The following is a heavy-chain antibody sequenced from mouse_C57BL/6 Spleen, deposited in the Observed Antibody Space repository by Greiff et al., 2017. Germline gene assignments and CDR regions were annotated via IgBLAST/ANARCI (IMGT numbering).Heavy chain of an antibody. CDR2: ISNLAYSI. J-gene: IGHJ4*01. V-gene: IGHV5-15*01. CDR3: ARHYYGSSYDYYAMDY. CDR1: GFTFSDYG. Sequence: EVKLMESGGGLVQPGGSLKLSCAASGFTFSDYGMAWVRQAPRKGPEWVAFISNLAYSIYYADTVTGRFTISRENAKNSLYLERRSLRSEDTAMYYCARHYYGSSYDYYAMDYWGQGTSVTVSS. D-gene: IGHD1-1*01.